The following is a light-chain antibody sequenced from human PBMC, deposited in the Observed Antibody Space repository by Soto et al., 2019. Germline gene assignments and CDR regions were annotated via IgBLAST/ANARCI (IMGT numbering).Light chain of an antibody. V-gene: IGLV2-14*03. CDR3: ASFTRSSTVV. J-gene: IGLJ3*02. CDR2: DVS. CDR1: SSDIGAYNY. Sequence: QSALTQPASVSGSPGQSIAISCTGTSSDIGAYNYVSWYQQHPGEVPKLMIYDVSKRPSGISDRFSGSKSGSTASLTISGLQPEDEADYYCASFTRSSTVVFGGWTKLTVL.